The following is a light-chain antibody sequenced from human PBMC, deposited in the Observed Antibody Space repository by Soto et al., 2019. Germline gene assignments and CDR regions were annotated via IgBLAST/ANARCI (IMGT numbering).Light chain of an antibody. CDR3: QQYGSSPT. CDR2: GAS. J-gene: IGKJ1*01. Sequence: EIVLTQSPGTLSLSPGERATLSCRASQSVSSSYLDWYQQKPGQAPRLLIYGASSRATGIPDRFSGSGSGTDFTLTISRLEPEDFAVYYCQQYGSSPTFGQGNKVEIK. CDR1: QSVSSSY. V-gene: IGKV3-20*01.